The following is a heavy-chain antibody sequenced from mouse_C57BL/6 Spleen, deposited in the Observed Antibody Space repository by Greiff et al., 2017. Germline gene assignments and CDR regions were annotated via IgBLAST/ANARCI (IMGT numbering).Heavy chain of an antibody. CDR2: IYPGDGDT. D-gene: IGHD3-3*01. Sequence: QVQLQQSGAELVKPGASVKISCTASGYAFSSYWMHWVKQRPGKGLEWIGQIYPGDGDTNYNGKFKGKATLTADKASSTAYMQLSSLTSEDSAVYFCARWTGTGFDYWGQGTTLTVSS. CDR3: ARWTGTGFDY. J-gene: IGHJ2*01. CDR1: GYAFSSYW. V-gene: IGHV1-80*01.